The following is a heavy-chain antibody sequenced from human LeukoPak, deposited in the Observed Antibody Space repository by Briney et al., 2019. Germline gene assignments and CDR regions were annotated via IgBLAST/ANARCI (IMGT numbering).Heavy chain of an antibody. V-gene: IGHV3-7*01. CDR1: GFNFTAFW. CDR2: IKRDSSVK. CDR3: ARDPGSSAFDL. D-gene: IGHD1-14*01. Sequence: GGSLRLSCAASGFNFTAFWRSWVRQTPGKGLEFVANIKRDSSVKNYVDSVKGRFTISRDNAKKSLFLELNSLRADDTAVFYCARDPGSSAFDLWGQGSLVTVST. J-gene: IGHJ4*02.